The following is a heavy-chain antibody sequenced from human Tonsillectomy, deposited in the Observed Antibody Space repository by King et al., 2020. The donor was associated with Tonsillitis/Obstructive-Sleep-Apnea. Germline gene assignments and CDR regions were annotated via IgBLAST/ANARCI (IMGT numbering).Heavy chain of an antibody. CDR2: MSYDATNT. J-gene: IGHJ6*02. CDR1: GFTFSTSA. CDR3: ACDRRGRVYSTLLIYYGMDV. V-gene: IGHV3-30*04. D-gene: IGHD2/OR15-2a*01. Sequence: VQLVESGGGVVQPGRSLRLSCAASGFTFSTSAMHWVRQAPGRGLEWVAAMSYDATNTWYADSVKGRLTISRDNSKNSLYLQMNRLRAEDTAVYYCACDRRGRVYSTLLIYYGMDVWGQGTTVTVSS.